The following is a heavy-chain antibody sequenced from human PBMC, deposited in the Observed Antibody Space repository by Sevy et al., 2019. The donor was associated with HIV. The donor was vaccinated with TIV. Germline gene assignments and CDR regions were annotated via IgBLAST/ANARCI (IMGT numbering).Heavy chain of an antibody. D-gene: IGHD3-10*01. CDR3: AKDSGRITMVRGVIFDY. CDR1: GFTFDDYA. J-gene: IGHJ4*02. V-gene: IGHV3-9*01. Sequence: SLRLSCAASGFTFDDYAMHWVRQAPGKGLEWVSGISWNSGSIGYADSVKGRFTISRDNAKNSLYLQMNSLRAEDTALYYCAKDSGRITMVRGVIFDYWGQGTLVTVSS. CDR2: ISWNSGSI.